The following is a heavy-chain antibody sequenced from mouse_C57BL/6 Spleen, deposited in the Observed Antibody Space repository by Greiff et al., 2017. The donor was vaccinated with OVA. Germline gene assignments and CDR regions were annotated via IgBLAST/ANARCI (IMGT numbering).Heavy chain of an antibody. CDR3: AREGTYDYDEGYFDY. CDR2: ISYDGSN. V-gene: IGHV3-6*01. CDR1: GYSITSGYY. D-gene: IGHD2-4*01. J-gene: IGHJ2*01. Sequence: EVHLVESGPGLVKPSQSLSLTCSVTGYSITSGYYWNWIRQFPGNKLEWMGYISYDGSNNYNPSLKNRISITRDTSKNQFFLKLNSVTTEDTATYYCAREGTYDYDEGYFDYWGQGTTLTVSS.